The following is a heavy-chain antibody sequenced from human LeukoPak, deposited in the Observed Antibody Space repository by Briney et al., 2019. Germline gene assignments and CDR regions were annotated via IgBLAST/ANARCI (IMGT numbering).Heavy chain of an antibody. Sequence: PSETLSLTCTVSGGSIRSYYWSWIRQPPGKGLEWIGYIYDSGSAYDNPSLKSRVTMSLDTSKNQFSLKLSSVAAADTAVYYCARARGDDGDFDYWGQGTLVTVSS. CDR3: ARARGDDGDFDY. CDR2: IYDSGSA. CDR1: GGSIRSYY. V-gene: IGHV4-59*12. D-gene: IGHD4-17*01. J-gene: IGHJ4*02.